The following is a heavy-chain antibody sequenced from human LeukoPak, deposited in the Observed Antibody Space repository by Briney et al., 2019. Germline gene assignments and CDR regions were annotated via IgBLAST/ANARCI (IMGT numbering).Heavy chain of an antibody. CDR3: ASGRYYDSSGYLETPVY. V-gene: IGHV4-34*01. CDR2: INHSGST. CDR1: GGSFSGYY. J-gene: IGHJ4*02. D-gene: IGHD3-22*01. Sequence: SETLSLTCAVYGGSFSGYYWSWIRQPPGKGLEWIGEINHSGSTNYNPSLKSRVTISVDTSKNQFSLKLSSVTAADTAVYYCASGRYYDSSGYLETPVYWGQGTLVTVSS.